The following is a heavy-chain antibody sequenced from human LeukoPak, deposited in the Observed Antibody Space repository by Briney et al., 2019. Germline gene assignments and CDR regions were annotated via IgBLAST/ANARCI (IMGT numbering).Heavy chain of an antibody. CDR3: AREGAAAGAYYYYGMDV. CDR1: GYSFTSYW. Sequence: GESLKISCKGSGYSFTSYWIGWVRRMPGKGLEWMGIIYPGDSDTRYSPSFQGQVTISADKSISTAYLQWSSLKASDTAMYYCAREGAAAGAYYYYGMDVWGQGTTVTASS. V-gene: IGHV5-51*01. D-gene: IGHD6-13*01. J-gene: IGHJ6*02. CDR2: IYPGDSDT.